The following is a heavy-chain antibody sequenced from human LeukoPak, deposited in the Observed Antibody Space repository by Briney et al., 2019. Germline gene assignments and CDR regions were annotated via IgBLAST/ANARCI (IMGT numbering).Heavy chain of an antibody. V-gene: IGHV3-13*01. CDR2: IGAGDDT. CDR3: ARETMDWISSDWSLDL. CDR1: AFTFSSSH. J-gene: IGHJ2*01. D-gene: IGHD3-10*01. Sequence: GGSLTRYCAASAFTFSSSHLDWARQATGKCLEWASAIGAGDDTYYADSVKGRFTISRENAKNSLYLQMNSLAAGDSAIYFCARETMDWISSDWSLDLWGRGTLVTVSS.